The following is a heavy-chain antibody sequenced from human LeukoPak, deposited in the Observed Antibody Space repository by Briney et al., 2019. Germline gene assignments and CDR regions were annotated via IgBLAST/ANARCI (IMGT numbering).Heavy chain of an antibody. CDR1: GFTVSSNY. J-gene: IGHJ5*02. Sequence: GGSLRLSCAASGFTVSSNYMNWVRQAPGKGLDWVSLIYSGGSTFYADSVKGRFTISRDNSKNTLYPQMSSLRAEDTAVYYCARDLVAAAGTPGFDPWGQGTLVTVSS. V-gene: IGHV3-66*02. D-gene: IGHD6-13*01. CDR2: IYSGGST. CDR3: ARDLVAAAGTPGFDP.